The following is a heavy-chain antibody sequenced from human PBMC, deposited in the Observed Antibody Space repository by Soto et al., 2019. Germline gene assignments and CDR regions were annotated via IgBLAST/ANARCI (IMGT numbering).Heavy chain of an antibody. V-gene: IGHV4-59*01. J-gene: IGHJ5*02. CDR1: GASMSPSY. CDR3: ARGGWSVDP. D-gene: IGHD6-19*01. CDR2: IYYSGNT. Sequence: SETLSLTCTVSGASMSPSYWSWIRQPPGKGLEWIGYIYYSGNTNYNPSLKSRVTLSIDTSKNQFSLILTSVTAADTAVYYCARGGWSVDPWGQGTLVTVSS.